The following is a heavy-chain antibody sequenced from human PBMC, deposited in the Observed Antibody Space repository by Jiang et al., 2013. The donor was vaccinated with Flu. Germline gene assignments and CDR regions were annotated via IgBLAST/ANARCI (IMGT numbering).Heavy chain of an antibody. CDR2: ISYDGSNK. CDR3: ARDFTARYDFWSGYFGRSGDY. Sequence: AVISYDGSNKYYADSVKGRFTISRDNSKNTLYLQMNSLRAEDTAVYYCARDFTARYDFWSGYFGRSGDYWGQGTLVTVSS. J-gene: IGHJ4*02. D-gene: IGHD3-3*01. V-gene: IGHV3-30-3*01.